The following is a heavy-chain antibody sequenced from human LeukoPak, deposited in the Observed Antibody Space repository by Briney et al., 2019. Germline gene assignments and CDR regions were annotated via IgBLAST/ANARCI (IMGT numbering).Heavy chain of an antibody. D-gene: IGHD4-23*01. CDR1: GGTFSSYA. CDR3: ARPVVTYDWYFDL. CDR2: IIPIFGTA. V-gene: IGHV1-69*06. J-gene: IGHJ2*01. Sequence: GASVKVSCKASGGTFSSYAISWVRQAPGQGLEWMGGIIPIFGTANYAQRFQGRVTITADKSTSTAYMELSSLRSEDTAVYYCARPVVTYDWYFDLWGRGTLVTVSS.